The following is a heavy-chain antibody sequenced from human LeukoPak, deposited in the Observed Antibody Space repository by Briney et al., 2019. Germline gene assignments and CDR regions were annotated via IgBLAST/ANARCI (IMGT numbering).Heavy chain of an antibody. D-gene: IGHD5-12*01. Sequence: SQTLSLTCTVSGGSISSGDDYWSWIRQPRGKGLEWIGYISYSGSTYYNPSLKSRVTISVDTSKNQFSLKLSSVTAADTAVYYCARDFRGYGYWGQGTLVTVSS. CDR1: GGSISSGDDY. CDR3: ARDFRGYGY. CDR2: ISYSGST. J-gene: IGHJ4*02. V-gene: IGHV4-30-4*01.